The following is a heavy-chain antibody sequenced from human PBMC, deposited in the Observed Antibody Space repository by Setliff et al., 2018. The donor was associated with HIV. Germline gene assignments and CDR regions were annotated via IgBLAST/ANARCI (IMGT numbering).Heavy chain of an antibody. Sequence: SETLSLTCTVSGGSISSGSYYWSWIRQPAGKGLEWIGRIYTSGSTNYNPSLKSRVTISIDMSKNQFSLKLSYVTAADTAVCYCARADRSDFRERFKWFDPWGQGTLVTVSS. CDR2: IYTSGST. D-gene: IGHD3-22*01. V-gene: IGHV4-61*02. J-gene: IGHJ5*02. CDR1: GGSISSGSYY. CDR3: ARADRSDFRERFKWFDP.